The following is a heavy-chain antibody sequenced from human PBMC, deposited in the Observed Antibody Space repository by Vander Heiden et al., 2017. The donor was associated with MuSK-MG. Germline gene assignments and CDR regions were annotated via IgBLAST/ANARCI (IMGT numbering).Heavy chain of an antibody. V-gene: IGHV3-74*01. CDR1: GFPFSNFW. D-gene: IGHD3-16*01. J-gene: IGHJ3*02. Sequence: EVQLVESGGGLVQPGESLRLSCAASGFPFSNFWMHWVRQAPGEGLVWVSRIKSDGGRSGHADFVKGRFTISRDNAKSTLYMKMKSLRAEDTAVYDGGRDWGDGFDIWGQGTMVTVSS. CDR2: IKSDGGRS. CDR3: GRDWGDGFDI.